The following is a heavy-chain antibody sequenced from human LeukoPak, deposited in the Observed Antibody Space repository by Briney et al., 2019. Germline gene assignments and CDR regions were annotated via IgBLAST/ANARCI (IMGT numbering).Heavy chain of an antibody. D-gene: IGHD3-3*02. V-gene: IGHV3-23*01. CDR3: ARVSVGRYYFDN. CDR1: GFTFSKYA. J-gene: IGHJ4*02. Sequence: PGGSLRLSCAASGFTFSKYAMSWVRQAPGKGLEWVSSISGSGGTIYYADSVKGRFTISRENSKNTLYLQMNSLRAEDTAVYYCARVSVGRYYFDNWGQGTPVTVS. CDR2: ISGSGGTI.